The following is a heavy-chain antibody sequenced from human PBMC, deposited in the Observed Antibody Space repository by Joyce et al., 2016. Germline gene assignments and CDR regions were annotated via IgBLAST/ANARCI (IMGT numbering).Heavy chain of an antibody. D-gene: IGHD6-6*01. V-gene: IGHV3-23*01. Sequence: EVQLLESGGGLVQPAGSLRLSCAASGFTFSSYAMSWVRQAPGKGVGLVSVISGSGGSIYDAESVKGRFTFSRDNSKNTLYLQMNSLRAEDTAVYYCAKVAEGSAVYFYYMDVWGKGTTVTVSS. CDR2: ISGSGGSI. CDR3: AKVAEGSAVYFYYMDV. CDR1: GFTFSSYA. J-gene: IGHJ6*03.